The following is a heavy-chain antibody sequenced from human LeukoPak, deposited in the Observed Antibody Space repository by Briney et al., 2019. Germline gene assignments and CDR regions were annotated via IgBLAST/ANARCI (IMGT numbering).Heavy chain of an antibody. CDR3: ARDYYDFWSGSENQGDY. V-gene: IGHV3-11*04. CDR1: GFTFSDYY. D-gene: IGHD3-3*01. Sequence: PGGSLRLSCAASGFTFSDYYMSWIRQAPGKGLEWVSYISSSSSTIYYADSVKGRFTISRDNAKKSLYLQMNSLRAEDTAVYYCARDYYDFWSGSENQGDYWGQGTLVTVSS. J-gene: IGHJ4*02. CDR2: ISSSSSTI.